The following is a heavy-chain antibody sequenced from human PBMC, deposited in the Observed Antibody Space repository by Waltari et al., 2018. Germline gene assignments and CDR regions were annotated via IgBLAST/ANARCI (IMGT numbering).Heavy chain of an antibody. CDR2: IGDSSGFI. CDR3: ARVVSAAGTLYQFDY. CDR1: GFSFSTYT. J-gene: IGHJ4*02. V-gene: IGHV3-21*01. Sequence: EVQLVESGGGLVKPGGSLRVSCAASGFSFSTYTMNWVRQAPGKGLEGVSSIGDSSGFIYYADSVKGRFTISRDNVKNSVSLQMSSLRADDSAVYYCARVVSAAGTLYQFDYWGQGTLVTVSS. D-gene: IGHD6-13*01.